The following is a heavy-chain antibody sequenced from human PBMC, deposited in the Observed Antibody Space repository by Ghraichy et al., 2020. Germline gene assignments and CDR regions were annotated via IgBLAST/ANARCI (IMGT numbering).Heavy chain of an antibody. D-gene: IGHD6-19*01. V-gene: IGHV3-21*01. J-gene: IGHJ4*02. CDR2: ISSSSSSI. CDR3: ARDTSSTHYFDY. CDR1: GFTFSSYS. Sequence: GGSLRLSCAASGFTFSSYSMNWVRQAPGKGLELVSSISSSSSSIYYADSVKGRFTISRDNAKNSLYLQMNSLRAEDTALYYCARDTSSTHYFDYWGQGTLVTVSS.